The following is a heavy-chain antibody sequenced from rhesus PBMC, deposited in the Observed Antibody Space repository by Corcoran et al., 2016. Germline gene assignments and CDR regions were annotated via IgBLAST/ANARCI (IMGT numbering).Heavy chain of an antibody. J-gene: IGHJ4*01. D-gene: IGHD4-23*01. CDR3: ARCEYSKFDY. Sequence: QVQLQESGPGLVKPSETLSLTCAVSGGSFSSYWWSWIRQPPGKGLEWLGENNGKRESTDYNPSLKSRVTISTDTSKSQFSLKRGSVTAADTAVYYCARCEYSKFDYWGQGVLVTVSS. CDR1: GGSFSSYW. CDR2: NNGKREST. V-gene: IGHV4-80*01.